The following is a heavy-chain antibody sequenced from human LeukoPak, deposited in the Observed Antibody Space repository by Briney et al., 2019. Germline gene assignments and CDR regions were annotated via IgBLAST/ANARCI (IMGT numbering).Heavy chain of an antibody. CDR1: GGSISSYY. J-gene: IGHJ4*02. CDR2: IYYSGST. V-gene: IGHV4-59*01. CDR3: ARVTGYMIEDYFDY. D-gene: IGHD3-22*01. Sequence: PSETLSLTCTVSGGSISSYYWSWIRQPPGKGLEWIGYIYYSGSTNYNPSLKSRVIISVDTSKNQFSLRLSSVTAADTAVHYCARVTGYMIEDYFDYWGQGTLVTVSS.